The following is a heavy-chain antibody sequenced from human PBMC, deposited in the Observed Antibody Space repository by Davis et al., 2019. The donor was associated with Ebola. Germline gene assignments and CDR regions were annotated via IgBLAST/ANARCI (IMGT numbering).Heavy chain of an antibody. CDR2: INAGNGDT. CDR3: ARDLYSNYDYYYYGMDV. Sequence: AASVTVSCKASGYIFTSYAMHWVRQAPGQRLEWVGWINAGNGDTKYSQKFQGRVTITRDKSTSTAYMELSSLRSEDTAVYYCARDLYSNYDYYYYGMDVWGQGTTVTVSS. J-gene: IGHJ6*02. D-gene: IGHD4-11*01. V-gene: IGHV1-3*01. CDR1: GYIFTSYA.